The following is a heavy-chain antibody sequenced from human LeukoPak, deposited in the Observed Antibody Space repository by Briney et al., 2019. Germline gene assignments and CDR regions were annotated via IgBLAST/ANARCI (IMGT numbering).Heavy chain of an antibody. V-gene: IGHV3-33*08. D-gene: IGHD6-6*01. CDR2: IWSDGSNK. CDR3: ARDLALYSSSAPFDY. Sequence: PGGSLRLSCAASGFAFSNTGMTWVRQAPGKRLEWVAVIWSDGSNKDYADSVKGRFTISRDNSKNTLYLQMNTLRADDTAVYYCARDLALYSSSAPFDYWGQGTLVTVSS. J-gene: IGHJ4*02. CDR1: GFAFSNTG.